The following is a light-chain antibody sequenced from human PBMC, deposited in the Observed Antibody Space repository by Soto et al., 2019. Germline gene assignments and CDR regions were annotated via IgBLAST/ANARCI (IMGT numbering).Light chain of an antibody. J-gene: IGKJ1*01. CDR3: QQFGSSSWT. CDR1: QSVSSSY. Sequence: ESVLTQSPGTLSLSPGEKATLSCRASQSVSSSYLAWYQQKPGQAPRRLIYGASSRATGIPDRFSGSGSGTDFTLTVSRLEPEDFAVYYCQQFGSSSWTFGPGTKVEIK. CDR2: GAS. V-gene: IGKV3-20*01.